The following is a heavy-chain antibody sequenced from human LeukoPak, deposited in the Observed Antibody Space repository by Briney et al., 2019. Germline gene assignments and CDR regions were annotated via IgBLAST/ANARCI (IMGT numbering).Heavy chain of an antibody. Sequence: PGGSLRLSCAASGFTFSDYYMSWIRQAPGKGLEWVSYISSSGSTIYYADSVKGRFTISRDNAKNSLYLQMNSLRAEDTALYYCARGAADDLYYMDVWGKGTTVTVSS. D-gene: IGHD3/OR15-3a*01. J-gene: IGHJ6*03. CDR1: GFTFSDYY. CDR3: ARGAADDLYYMDV. V-gene: IGHV3-11*01. CDR2: ISSSGSTI.